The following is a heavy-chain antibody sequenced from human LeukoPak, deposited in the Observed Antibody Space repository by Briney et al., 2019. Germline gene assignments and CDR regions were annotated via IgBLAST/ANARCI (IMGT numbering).Heavy chain of an antibody. CDR1: GGSFSGYY. J-gene: IGHJ4*02. CDR3: ARVAQTYYFDY. CDR2: INHSGST. Sequence: PSETLSLTCAVYGGSFSGYYWSWIRQPPGKGLEWIGEINHSGSTNYNPSLKSRVTISVDTSKNQFSLKLSSVTAADTAVYYCARVAQTYYFDYWGQGTLVTVSS. V-gene: IGHV4-34*01.